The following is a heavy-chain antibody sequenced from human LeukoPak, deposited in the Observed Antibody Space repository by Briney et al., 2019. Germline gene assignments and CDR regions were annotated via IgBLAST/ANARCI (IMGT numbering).Heavy chain of an antibody. CDR1: GDSISRSDW. Sequence: SETLSLTCAVSGDSISRSDWWAWIRPPPGKGLEWLGNIYYSGRIYHNPSLQTRVIMSVDSSKNQFSLRLASVTAVDTAVYYCAKTRSGTYYGDSFDVWGPGILVTVSS. D-gene: IGHD1-26*01. V-gene: IGHV4-28*05. J-gene: IGHJ3*01. CDR2: IYYSGRI. CDR3: AKTRSGTYYGDSFDV.